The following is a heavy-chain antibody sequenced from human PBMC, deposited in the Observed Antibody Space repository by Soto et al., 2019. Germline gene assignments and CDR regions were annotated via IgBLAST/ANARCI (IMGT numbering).Heavy chain of an antibody. Sequence: EVQLVESGGDLVQPGGSLRLSCAASGFTFSRYEMNWVRQAPGKGLEWISYISTSGSTIYYADSVKGRFTISRDNAKNSLYLQMNSLRAEDTAFYYCARELAAAGSFDYWGQGTLVTVSS. D-gene: IGHD6-13*01. CDR1: GFTFSRYE. CDR2: ISTSGSTI. CDR3: ARELAAAGSFDY. J-gene: IGHJ4*02. V-gene: IGHV3-48*03.